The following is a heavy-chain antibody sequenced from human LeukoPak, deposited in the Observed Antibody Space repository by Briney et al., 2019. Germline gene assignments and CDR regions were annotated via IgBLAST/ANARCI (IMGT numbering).Heavy chain of an antibody. Sequence: PSETLSLTCIVSNYSISSGSYWTWIRQPPGRGREWIGGIYHSGYTFYNPSLKSRVTISVDTSKNEFSPKLNSVTAADTALYYCAREGTVRWFDPWGQGTLVTVSS. V-gene: IGHV4-38-2*02. CDR1: NYSISSGSY. J-gene: IGHJ5*02. CDR2: IYHSGYT. CDR3: AREGTVRWFDP. D-gene: IGHD1-14*01.